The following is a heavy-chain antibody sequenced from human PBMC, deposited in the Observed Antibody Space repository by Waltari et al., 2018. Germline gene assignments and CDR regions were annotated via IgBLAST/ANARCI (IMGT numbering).Heavy chain of an antibody. V-gene: IGHV3-74*01. CDR3: ARLAPRTYRSPVPGRHYYYGMDV. CDR2: ISDDETSI. CDR1: GFRFSNYW. J-gene: IGHJ6*02. D-gene: IGHD3-10*01. Sequence: EEQLLESGGGLVQPGDSLRLSCAGSGFRFSNYWMTLVRQAPGQGLVWVARISDDETSISYADSVKGRFTISRDNAKNTVYLQMKRLRVEDTAVYYCARLAPRTYRSPVPGRHYYYGMDVWGQGTTVTVSS.